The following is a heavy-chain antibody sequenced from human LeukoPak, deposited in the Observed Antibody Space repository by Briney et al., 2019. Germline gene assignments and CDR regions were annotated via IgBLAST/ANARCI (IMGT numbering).Heavy chain of an antibody. D-gene: IGHD6-13*01. J-gene: IGHJ5*02. CDR2: IIPIFGTA. CDR3: ARSLYSTKRFDP. V-gene: IGHV1-69*13. CDR1: GGTFSSYA. Sequence: SVKVSCKASGGTFSSYAISWVRQAPGQGLEWMGGIIPIFGTANYAQKFQGRVTITADESTSTAYMELSSLRSEDTAVYYCARSLYSTKRFDPWGQGTPVTVSS.